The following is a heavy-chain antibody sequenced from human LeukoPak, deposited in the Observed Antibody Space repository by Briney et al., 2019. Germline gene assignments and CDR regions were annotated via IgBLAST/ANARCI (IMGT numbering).Heavy chain of an antibody. D-gene: IGHD5-24*01. CDR1: GGSISSYY. CDR3: AGRDGYNYGVDY. V-gene: IGHV4-59*08. Sequence: SETLSLTCTVSGGSISSYYWSWIRQPPGKGLEWIGYIYYSGSTNYNPSLKSRVTISVDTSKNQFSLKLSSVTAADTAVYYCAGRDGYNYGVDYWGQGTLVTVSS. J-gene: IGHJ4*02. CDR2: IYYSGST.